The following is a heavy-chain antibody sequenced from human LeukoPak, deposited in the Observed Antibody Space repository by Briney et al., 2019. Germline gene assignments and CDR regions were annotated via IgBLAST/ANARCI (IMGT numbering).Heavy chain of an antibody. V-gene: IGHV1-2*02. CDR1: GYTFTGCY. D-gene: IGHD3-16*01. CDR3: ARDLMTTQTWDFDY. J-gene: IGHJ4*02. CDR2: INPNGGAT. Sequence: GASETVSCKGSGYTFTGCYMHWVRQAPGQGLEWMAWINPNGGATNYAQKFQGRVTVTRDTSISTAYMELSSLESDDTAVYYCARDLMTTQTWDFDYWGQGTLVSVSS.